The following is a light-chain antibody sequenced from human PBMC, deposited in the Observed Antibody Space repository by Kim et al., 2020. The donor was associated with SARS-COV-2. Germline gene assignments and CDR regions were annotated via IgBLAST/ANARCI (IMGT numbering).Light chain of an antibody. Sequence: QSALTQPPSVSGSPGQSVTISCTGTSNDIGSYNRVSWYRQAPGTTPKLMIFEVSNRPSGVPDRFSGSKSGNTASLTISGLQAEDEADYYCSSFTNTNTFVFGRGTQLTVL. J-gene: IGLJ2*01. CDR3: SSFTNTNTFV. V-gene: IGLV2-18*02. CDR1: SNDIGSYNR. CDR2: EVS.